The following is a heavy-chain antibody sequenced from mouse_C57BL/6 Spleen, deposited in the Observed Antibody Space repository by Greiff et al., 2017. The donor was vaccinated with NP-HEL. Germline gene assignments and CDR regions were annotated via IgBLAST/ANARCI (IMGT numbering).Heavy chain of an antibody. Sequence: VQLQQSGPELVKPGDSVKISCKASGYSFTGYFMNWVMQSHGKSLEWIGRINPYNGDTFYNQKFKGKATLTVDKSSSTAHMELRSLTSEDSAVYYCARLVVATGNYFDYWGQVTTLTVSS. V-gene: IGHV1-20*01. D-gene: IGHD1-1*01. CDR1: GYSFTGYF. CDR3: ARLVVATGNYFDY. CDR2: INPYNGDT. J-gene: IGHJ2*01.